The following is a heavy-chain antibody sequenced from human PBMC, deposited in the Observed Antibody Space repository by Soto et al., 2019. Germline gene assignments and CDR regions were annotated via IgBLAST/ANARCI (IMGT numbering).Heavy chain of an antibody. CDR3: ARTLTSSGMDV. J-gene: IGHJ6*02. D-gene: IGHD2-2*01. CDR1: GYTFIYYS. Sequence: ASVKVSCKASGYTFIYYSIHWVRQAPGQGLEWMGIINPSGGSTNYAQKFQGRVTMTRDTSTSTVYMELSSLRSEDTAVYYCARTLTSSGMDVWGQGTMVTVSS. CDR2: INPSGGST. V-gene: IGHV1-46*01.